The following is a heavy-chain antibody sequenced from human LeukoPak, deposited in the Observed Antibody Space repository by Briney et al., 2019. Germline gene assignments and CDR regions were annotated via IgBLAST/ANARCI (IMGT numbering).Heavy chain of an antibody. V-gene: IGHV4-30-2*01. CDR2: IYHSGST. J-gene: IGHJ5*02. D-gene: IGHD3-3*01. CDR3: ARAPISWSGYSWFDP. CDR1: GGSISSGGYS. Sequence: SETLSLTCAVSGGSISSGGYSWSWIRQPPGKGLEWIGYIYHSGSTYYNPSLKSRVTTSVDRSKNQFSLKLSSVTAADTAVYYCARAPISWSGYSWFDPWGQGTLVTVSS.